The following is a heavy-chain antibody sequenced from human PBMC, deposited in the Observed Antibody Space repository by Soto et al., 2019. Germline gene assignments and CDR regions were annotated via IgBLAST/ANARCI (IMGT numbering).Heavy chain of an antibody. CDR1: GFTFSCCA. CDR3: AKDRSSTSCYAFDY. D-gene: IGHD2-2*01. J-gene: IGHJ4*02. Sequence: GGSLRLSCAASGFTFSCCAMGWVRQPPGKGLEWISAIANGGGRTFYADSVKGRFTISRDNSKNTLFLQMNSLRAEDTAVYYCAKDRSSTSCYAFDYWGQGTLVTVSS. V-gene: IGHV3-23*01. CDR2: IANGGGRT.